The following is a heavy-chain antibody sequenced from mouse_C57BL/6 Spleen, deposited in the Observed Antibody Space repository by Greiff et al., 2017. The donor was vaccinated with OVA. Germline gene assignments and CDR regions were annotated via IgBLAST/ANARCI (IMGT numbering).Heavy chain of an antibody. CDR3: ARAATVVEYYFDY. CDR2: IDPSDSYT. J-gene: IGHJ2*01. Sequence: QVQLQQPGAELVMPGASVKLSCKASGYTFTSYWMHWVKQRPGQGLEWIGEIDPSDSYTNYNQKVKGKSTLTVDKSYSTAYMQLSSLTSEDAAVYYCARAATVVEYYFDYWGQGTTLTVSS. CDR1: GYTFTSYW. D-gene: IGHD1-1*01. V-gene: IGHV1-69*01.